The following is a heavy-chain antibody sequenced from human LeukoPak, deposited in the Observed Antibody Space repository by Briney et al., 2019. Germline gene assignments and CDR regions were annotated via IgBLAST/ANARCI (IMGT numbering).Heavy chain of an antibody. CDR1: GFSLSASGVG. CDR2: IYWNDDK. D-gene: IGHD4-11*01. Sequence: SGPTLVKPTQTLTLTCTFSGFSLSASGVGVGWIRQPPGKALEWLALIYWNDDKRYSPSLKNRLTITKHTSKKQVVLTMTNMDPVDTATYYCERVTTVTDPIAFDYWGHGTLITVSS. CDR3: ERVTTVTDPIAFDY. J-gene: IGHJ4*01. V-gene: IGHV2-5*01.